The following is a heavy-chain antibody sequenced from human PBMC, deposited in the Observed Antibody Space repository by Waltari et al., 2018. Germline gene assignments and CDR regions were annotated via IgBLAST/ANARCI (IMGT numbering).Heavy chain of an antibody. V-gene: IGHV3-23*01. J-gene: IGHJ4*02. Sequence: EVQLLESGGGLVQPGGSLRLSCAASGFTFSNHAMSWVRQGPGKGLGGVSVITYDGRTKYSADSVRDRFTISRDNSRNTLYLEMNSLRAEDTAVYYCARDWRRSLDFFGWLLFALDFWGQGTLVAVSS. D-gene: IGHD3-9*01. CDR2: ITYDGRTK. CDR1: GFTFSNHA. CDR3: ARDWRRSLDFFGWLLFALDF.